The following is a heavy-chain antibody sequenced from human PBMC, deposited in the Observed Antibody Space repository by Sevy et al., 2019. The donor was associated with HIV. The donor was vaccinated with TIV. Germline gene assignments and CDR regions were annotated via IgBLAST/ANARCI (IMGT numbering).Heavy chain of an antibody. CDR2: ISGSGGST. CDR1: GFTFSSYA. J-gene: IGHJ4*02. Sequence: GGSLRLSCAASGFTFSSYAMSWVRQAPGKGLEWVSAISGSGGSTYYADSVKGRFTISRDNSKNTLYLQMNSLRAEDTAVYYCAKPRRSGSSPRYFDYWGQGTLVTVSS. CDR3: AKPRRSGSSPRYFDY. V-gene: IGHV3-23*01. D-gene: IGHD1-26*01.